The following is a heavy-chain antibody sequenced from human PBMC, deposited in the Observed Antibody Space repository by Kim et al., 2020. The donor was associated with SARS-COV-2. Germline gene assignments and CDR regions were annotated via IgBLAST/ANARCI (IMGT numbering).Heavy chain of an antibody. D-gene: IGHD6-13*01. CDR3: ARVVAAVIFDY. Sequence: SETLSLTCTVSGGSISSSSYYWGWIRQPPGKGLEWIGSIYYSGSTYYNPSLKSRVTISVDTSKNQFSLKLSSVTAADTAVDYCARVVAAVIFDYWGQGTL. J-gene: IGHJ4*02. V-gene: IGHV4-39*07. CDR2: IYYSGST. CDR1: GGSISSSSYY.